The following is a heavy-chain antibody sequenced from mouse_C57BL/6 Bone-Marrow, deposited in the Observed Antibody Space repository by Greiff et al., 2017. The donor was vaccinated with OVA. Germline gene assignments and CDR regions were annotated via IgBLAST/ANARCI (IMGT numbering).Heavy chain of an antibody. CDR1: GFTFSSYA. J-gene: IGHJ2*01. V-gene: IGHV5-4*01. CDR2: ISDGGSYT. D-gene: IGHD1-1*01. Sequence: EVQLVESGGGLVKPGGSLKLSCAASGFTFSSYAMYWVRQTPEKRLEWVATISDGGSYTYYPDNVKGRFTISRDNAKNNLYLQMSHLKSEDTAMYYCAREPPAAVGHFDYWGQGTTLTVSS. CDR3: AREPPAAVGHFDY.